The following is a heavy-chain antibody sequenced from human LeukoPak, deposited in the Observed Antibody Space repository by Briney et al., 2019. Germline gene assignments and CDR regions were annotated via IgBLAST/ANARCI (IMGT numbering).Heavy chain of an antibody. CDR1: GGSFSGYH. Sequence: SETLSLTCAVYGGSFSGYHGSWIRQPPGKGLEWIGEINHGGSTSYNPSLKTRVIISVDKSKNQFSLKLSSVTAADTAVYYCARGGGDFYYMDVWDIGTTVTVSS. CDR3: ARGGGDFYYMDV. CDR2: INHGGST. J-gene: IGHJ6*03. V-gene: IGHV4-34*01. D-gene: IGHD1-26*01.